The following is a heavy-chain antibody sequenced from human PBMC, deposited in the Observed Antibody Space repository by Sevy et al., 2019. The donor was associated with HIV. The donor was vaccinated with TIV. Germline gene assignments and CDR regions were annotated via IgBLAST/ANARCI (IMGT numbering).Heavy chain of an antibody. CDR2: IYSDGRT. Sequence: GGSLRLSCVVSGFSVSSNYMSWVRQAPGKGLEWVSNIYSDGRTYYADSVRGRFTISRETSKNTGYLEMKSLIAEDTAVYYCTRGDIVLGEDNYYGMDVWGHGTTVTVSS. D-gene: IGHD2-15*01. V-gene: IGHV3-53*01. J-gene: IGHJ6*02. CDR1: GFSVSSNY. CDR3: TRGDIVLGEDNYYGMDV.